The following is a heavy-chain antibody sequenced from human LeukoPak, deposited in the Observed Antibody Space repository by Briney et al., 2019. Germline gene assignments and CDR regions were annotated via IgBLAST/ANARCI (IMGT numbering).Heavy chain of an antibody. CDR3: AREHYDSSGYYDDY. Sequence: SQTLSLTCTVSGGSISSGGYYWSWIRQHPGKGLEWIGYIYYSGSTYYNPSLKSRVTISVDTSKNQFSLKLSSVTAADTAVYYCAREHYDSSGYYDDYWGQGTLVTVSS. CDR2: IYYSGST. CDR1: GGSISSGGYY. V-gene: IGHV4-31*03. J-gene: IGHJ4*02. D-gene: IGHD3-22*01.